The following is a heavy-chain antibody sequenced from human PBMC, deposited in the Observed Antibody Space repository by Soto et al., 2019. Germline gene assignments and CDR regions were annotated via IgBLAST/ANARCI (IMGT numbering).Heavy chain of an antibody. CDR2: ISYDGSNK. Sequence: PGGSLRLSCAASGFTFSSYAMHWVRQAPGQGLEWVAVISYDGSNKYYADSVKGRFTISRDNSKNTLYLQMNSLRAGDTAVYYCARGDRWFGGSVLYYYYGMDVWGQGDTVTVAS. CDR3: ARGDRWFGGSVLYYYYGMDV. D-gene: IGHD3-10*01. V-gene: IGHV3-30-3*01. J-gene: IGHJ6*02. CDR1: GFTFSSYA.